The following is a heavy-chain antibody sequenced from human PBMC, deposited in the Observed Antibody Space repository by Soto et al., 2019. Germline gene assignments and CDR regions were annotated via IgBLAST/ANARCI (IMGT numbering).Heavy chain of an antibody. D-gene: IGHD3-22*01. J-gene: IGHJ3*02. Sequence: ASVKVSCKASGYTFTSYGISWVRQAPGQGLEWMGWSSAYNGNTNYAQKLQGRVTMTTDTSTSTAYMELRSLRSDDTAVYYCARVLEPLALYDSRPQNAFDIWGQGTMVTVSS. CDR3: ARVLEPLALYDSRPQNAFDI. CDR2: SSAYNGNT. V-gene: IGHV1-18*01. CDR1: GYTFTSYG.